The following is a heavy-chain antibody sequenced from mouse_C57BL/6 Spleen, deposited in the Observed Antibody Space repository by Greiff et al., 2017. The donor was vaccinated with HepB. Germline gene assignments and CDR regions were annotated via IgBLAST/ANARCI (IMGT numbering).Heavy chain of an antibody. J-gene: IGHJ1*03. V-gene: IGHV5-4*01. CDR1: GFTFSSYA. D-gene: IGHD1-1*01. CDR2: ISDGGSYT. CDR3: ARPPLLLRYFDV. Sequence: EVQLVESGGGLVKPGGSLKLSCAASGFTFSSYAMSWVRQTPEKRLEWVATISDGGSYTYYPDNVKGRFTISRDNAKNNLYLQMSHLKSEDTAMYYCARPPLLLRYFDVWGTGTTVTVSS.